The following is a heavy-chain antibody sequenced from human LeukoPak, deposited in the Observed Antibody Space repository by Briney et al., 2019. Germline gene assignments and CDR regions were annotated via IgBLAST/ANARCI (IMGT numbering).Heavy chain of an antibody. V-gene: IGHV3-23*01. D-gene: IGHD5-12*01. CDR2: IAGVGGAT. CDR1: GFTFSNFA. Sequence: GGSLRLSCAASGFTFSNFAMTWVRQAPGKGLEGVSTIAGVGGATFYADSARGRFTVSRDNSKNTLYLQMNSLRAEDTAVYYCAKDSVSHNGIYDPFDLWGQGTLVTVSS. J-gene: IGHJ3*01. CDR3: AKDSVSHNGIYDPFDL.